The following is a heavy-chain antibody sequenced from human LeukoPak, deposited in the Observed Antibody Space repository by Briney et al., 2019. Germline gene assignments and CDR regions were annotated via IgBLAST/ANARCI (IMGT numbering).Heavy chain of an antibody. Sequence: SGPTLVNPTQTLTLTCTFSGFSLSTSGVGVVWIRQPPGKGLEWLALINSNDDKRYRPSLKSRLTIAKDTSKNRVILTMTNMDPVDTATYYCAHRRSGMGSIFFDSWGQGTPVSVSS. J-gene: IGHJ4*02. CDR2: INSNDDK. V-gene: IGHV2-5*01. D-gene: IGHD5-24*01. CDR1: GFSLSTSGVG. CDR3: AHRRSGMGSIFFDS.